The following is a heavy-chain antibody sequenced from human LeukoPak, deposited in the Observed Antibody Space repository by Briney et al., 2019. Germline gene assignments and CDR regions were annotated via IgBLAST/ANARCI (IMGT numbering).Heavy chain of an antibody. V-gene: IGHV1-69*13. Sequence: ASVKVSCKASGGTFSSYAISWVRQAPGQGLEWMGGIIPIFGTANYAQKFQGRVTITADESTSTAYMELSSLRSEDTAVYYCARGRGHYYDSSGSSNGMDVWGQGTTVTVSS. CDR3: ARGRGHYYDSSGSSNGMDV. J-gene: IGHJ6*02. CDR1: GGTFSSYA. CDR2: IIPIFGTA. D-gene: IGHD3-22*01.